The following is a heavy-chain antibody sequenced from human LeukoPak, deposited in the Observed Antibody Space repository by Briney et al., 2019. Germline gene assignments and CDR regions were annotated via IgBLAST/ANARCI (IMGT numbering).Heavy chain of an antibody. D-gene: IGHD3-10*01. V-gene: IGHV1-8*01. J-gene: IGHJ4*02. CDR3: ARGVRGVSWYFDY. CDR1: GYTFTSYD. Sequence: ASVKVSCKASGYTFTSYDINWVRQATGQGLEWMGWMNPNSGGTNYAQKFQGRVTITRDTSASTAYMELSSLRSEDTAVYYCARGVRGVSWYFDYWGQGTLVTVSS. CDR2: MNPNSGGT.